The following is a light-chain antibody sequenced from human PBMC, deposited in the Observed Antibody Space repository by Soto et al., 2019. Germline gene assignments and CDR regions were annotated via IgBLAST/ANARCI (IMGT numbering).Light chain of an antibody. V-gene: IGKV1-5*03. Sequence: DIPMTQSPSPLSASVGDIVTLTCRASQNIRAWLAWYQQKPGKAPMLLIYKASSLESGVPSQFSGSGSGTEFTLTISSQQPYDSSTYYCQQYDSSSTFGGGTKVELK. CDR3: QQYDSSST. J-gene: IGKJ4*02. CDR1: QNIRAW. CDR2: KAS.